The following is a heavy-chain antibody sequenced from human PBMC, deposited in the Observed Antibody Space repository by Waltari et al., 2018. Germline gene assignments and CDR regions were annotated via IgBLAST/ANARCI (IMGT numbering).Heavy chain of an antibody. J-gene: IGHJ4*02. CDR2: INSGGDST. CDR1: GFTFNPYP. V-gene: IGHV3-23*04. CDR3: LKRGGEPD. D-gene: IGHD3-10*01. Sequence: EVQLVETGGGSVQPGGSLRLSCGASGFTFNPYPMQWVRQAPGKGLEGISAINSGGDSTYYADSVKGRFTISRDNSKNTLSLQINSLRTEDTAVYYCLKRGGEPDWGQGVLVTVSS.